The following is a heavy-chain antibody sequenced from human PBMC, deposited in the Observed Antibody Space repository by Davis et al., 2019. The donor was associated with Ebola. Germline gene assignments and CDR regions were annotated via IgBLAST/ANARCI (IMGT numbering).Heavy chain of an antibody. CDR1: GYTFTSYG. J-gene: IGHJ6*02. D-gene: IGHD3-3*01. V-gene: IGHV1-18*01. CDR3: ARAEVHYDFWSGQEHYGMDV. Sequence: ASVKVSCKASGYTFTSYGISWVRQAPGQGLEWMGWISAYNGNTNYAQKLQGRVTMTTDTSTSTAYMELRSLRSDDTAVYYCARAEVHYDFWSGQEHYGMDVWGQGTTVTVSS. CDR2: ISAYNGNT.